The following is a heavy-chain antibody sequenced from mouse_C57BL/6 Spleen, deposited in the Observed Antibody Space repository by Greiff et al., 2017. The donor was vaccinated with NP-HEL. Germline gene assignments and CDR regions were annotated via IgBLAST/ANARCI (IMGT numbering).Heavy chain of an antibody. CDR3: TTYYDYLYYAMDD. CDR1: GYTFTDYE. D-gene: IGHD2-4*01. J-gene: IGHJ4*01. Sequence: QVQLQQSGAELVRPGASVTLSCKASGYTFTDYEMHWVKQTPVHGLEWIGAIDPETGGTAYNQKFKGKAILTADKSSSTAYMELRSLTSEDSAVYYCTTYYDYLYYAMDDWGQGTSVTVSS. CDR2: IDPETGGT. V-gene: IGHV1-15*01.